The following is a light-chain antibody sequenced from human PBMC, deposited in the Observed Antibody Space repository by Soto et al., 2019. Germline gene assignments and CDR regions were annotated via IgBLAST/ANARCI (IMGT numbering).Light chain of an antibody. CDR3: SSYAGGHNPS. CDR2: EVT. V-gene: IGLV2-8*01. CDR1: SSDVGGHNY. Sequence: QSALTQPPSASGSPGQSVTISCTGTSSDVGGHNYVSWYQQHPGKAPKLLIYEVTKRPSGVPDRFSGSKSGNTASLTVSGLQAEDEADYYFSSYAGGHNPSFGTGTKVIVL. J-gene: IGLJ1*01.